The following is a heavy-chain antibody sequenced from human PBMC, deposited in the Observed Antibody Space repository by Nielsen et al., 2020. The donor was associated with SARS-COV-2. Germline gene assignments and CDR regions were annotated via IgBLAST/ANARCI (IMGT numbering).Heavy chain of an antibody. Sequence: GESLKISCAASGFTFAGYGMRWVRQVPGKGLEWVSGINWNGGSTGYGDSVRGRFTISRDNAKNALYLQMNSLGAEDTAMYHCARWARYCPYYSYCYMDVWGKGTAVTVSS. CDR1: GFTFAGYG. J-gene: IGHJ6*03. D-gene: IGHD2-15*01. CDR2: INWNGGST. V-gene: IGHV3-20*01. CDR3: ARWARYCPYYSYCYMDV.